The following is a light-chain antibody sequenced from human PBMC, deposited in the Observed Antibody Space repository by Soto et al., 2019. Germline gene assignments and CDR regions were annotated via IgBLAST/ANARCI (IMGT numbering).Light chain of an antibody. CDR3: QKLNGYPPS. J-gene: IGKJ4*01. Sequence: IQLTQSPSSLSASVGDRVTITCRASQGISSYLAWYQQKPGKAPKLLIYAASTLQSGVPSRFSGSGSGTDFTLPIRSLQPEDFATYYCQKLNGYPPSFGGGTKVEIK. CDR1: QGISSY. CDR2: AAS. V-gene: IGKV1-9*01.